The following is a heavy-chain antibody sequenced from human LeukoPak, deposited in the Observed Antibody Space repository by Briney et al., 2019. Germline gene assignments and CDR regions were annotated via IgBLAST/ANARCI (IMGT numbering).Heavy chain of an antibody. CDR2: IYPGDSDT. D-gene: IGHD1-26*01. V-gene: IGHV5-51*01. CDR3: SRRPGSYFDS. Sequence: GESLKISCKGSGYTFTSYWIGWVRQMPGKGLEWMGIIYPGDSDTRYSPSFQGQVTISADRSISTSYLQWSSLKASDTAMYYCSRRPGSYFDSWGQGTLVTVSS. J-gene: IGHJ4*02. CDR1: GYTFTSYW.